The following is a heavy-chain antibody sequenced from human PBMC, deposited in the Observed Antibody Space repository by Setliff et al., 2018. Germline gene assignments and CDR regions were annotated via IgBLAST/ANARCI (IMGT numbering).Heavy chain of an antibody. J-gene: IGHJ4*02. D-gene: IGHD3-3*01. CDR3: AREPGNTFWSASSGPIVFDY. Sequence: GGSLRLSCAASGFTFSSYSMNWVRQAPGKGLEWVSDINRNGGRIGYADPVKGRFTISRDNSKNSLYLQMGSLRAEDMAVYYCAREPGNTFWSASSGPIVFDYWGQGTLVTVSS. CDR2: INRNGGRI. CDR1: GFTFSSYS. V-gene: IGHV3-48*01.